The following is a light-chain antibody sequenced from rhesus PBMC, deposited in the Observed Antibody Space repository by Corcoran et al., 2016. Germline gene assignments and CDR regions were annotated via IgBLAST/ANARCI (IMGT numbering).Light chain of an antibody. CDR2: KAS. CDR1: QSIRNW. V-gene: IGKV1-22*01. CDR3: LQYSRSPFT. Sequence: DIQMTQSPSSLSASVGDTVTITCRASQSIRNWLDWYQQKPGKAPQLLIYKASRLQSGVPSRFSGGGSGTDFTLTISCLQPEVFATYYCLQYSRSPFTFGPGTKLDIK. J-gene: IGKJ3*01.